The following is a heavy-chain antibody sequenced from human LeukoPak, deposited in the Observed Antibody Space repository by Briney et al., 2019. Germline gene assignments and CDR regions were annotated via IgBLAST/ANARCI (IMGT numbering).Heavy chain of an antibody. V-gene: IGHV3-33*01. J-gene: IGHJ6*04. Sequence: PGGSLRLSCAASGFTFSSYGMHWVRQAPGKGLEGVAVIWYDGSNKYYADSVKGRFTISRDNSKNTLYLQMNSLRAEDTAVYYCARGRPQLLLWFGESYNYGMDVWGKGTTGTVS. CDR3: ARGRPQLLLWFGESYNYGMDV. CDR2: IWYDGSNK. CDR1: GFTFSSYG. D-gene: IGHD3-10*01.